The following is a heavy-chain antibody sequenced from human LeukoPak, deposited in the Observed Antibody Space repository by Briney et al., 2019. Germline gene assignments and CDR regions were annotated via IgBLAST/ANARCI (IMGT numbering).Heavy chain of an antibody. CDR1: GYTFTDYY. CDR3: ARVDTAMVDY. V-gene: IGHV1-2*02. Sequence: ASVKVSCKASGYTFTDYYLHWVRQAPRQGLEWMGWINPNSGGTNYAQKFQGRVTMTRDTSISTAYMELSRLRSDDTAVYYCARVDTAMVDYWGQGTLVTVSS. J-gene: IGHJ4*02. D-gene: IGHD5-18*01. CDR2: INPNSGGT.